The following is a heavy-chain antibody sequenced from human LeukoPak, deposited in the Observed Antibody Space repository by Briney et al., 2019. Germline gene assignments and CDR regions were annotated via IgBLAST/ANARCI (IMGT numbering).Heavy chain of an antibody. D-gene: IGHD6-13*01. CDR3: ARGRYSSSWYYFDY. J-gene: IGHJ4*02. CDR1: GYTFTSYE. Sequence: PLASVKVSCKASGYTFTSYEINWARQATGQGLEWMGWMNPNSGNTGYAQKFQGRVTITRNTSIITVYMELSSLRSEDTAVYYCARGRYSSSWYYFDYWGQGTLVTVSS. CDR2: MNPNSGNT. V-gene: IGHV1-8*03.